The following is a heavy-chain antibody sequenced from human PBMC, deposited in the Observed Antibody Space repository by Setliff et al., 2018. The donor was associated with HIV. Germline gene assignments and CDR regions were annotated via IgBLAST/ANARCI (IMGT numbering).Heavy chain of an antibody. Sequence: SETLSLTCTVSGGSISSHYWSWIRQPPGKGLEWIGYIYYSGYTNYKPSLKSRVTISLDTSKNQFSLNLRSVTAADTAVYYCARGDGYRGNDAYYDSGMDVWGQGITVTVSS. J-gene: IGHJ6*02. CDR1: GGSISSHY. D-gene: IGHD5-12*01. CDR3: ARGDGYRGNDAYYDSGMDV. V-gene: IGHV4-59*11. CDR2: IYYSGYT.